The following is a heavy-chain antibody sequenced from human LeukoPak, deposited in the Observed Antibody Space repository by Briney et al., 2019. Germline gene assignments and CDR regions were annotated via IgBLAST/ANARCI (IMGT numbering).Heavy chain of an antibody. V-gene: IGHV4-59*01. CDR3: ARGQWLSDYYYYGMDV. CDR1: GGSISSYY. J-gene: IGHJ6*02. CDR2: IYYSGST. D-gene: IGHD6-19*01. Sequence: SETLSLTCTVSGGSISSYYWSWIRQPPGKGLEWIGYIYYSGSTNYNPSLKSRVTISVDTSKNQFSLKLSSVTAADTAVYYCARGQWLSDYYYYGMDVWGQGTTVTVSS.